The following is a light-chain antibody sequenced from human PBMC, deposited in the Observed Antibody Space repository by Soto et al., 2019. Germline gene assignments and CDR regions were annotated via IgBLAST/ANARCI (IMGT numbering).Light chain of an antibody. J-gene: IGKJ1*01. V-gene: IGKV3-15*01. Sequence: EILMTQSPVTLSVSPGERATLSCRASQSVSSNLAWYQQKPGQAPSLLIYGAFTRATGLPARFSGTGSGTEFTLTISILQSEDFALYYCQQYNDWPLTFGQGTKVEI. CDR1: QSVSSN. CDR2: GAF. CDR3: QQYNDWPLT.